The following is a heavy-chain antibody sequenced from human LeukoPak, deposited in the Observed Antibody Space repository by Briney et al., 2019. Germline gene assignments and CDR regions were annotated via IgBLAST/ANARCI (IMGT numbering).Heavy chain of an antibody. V-gene: IGHV4-34*01. J-gene: IGHJ4*02. D-gene: IGHD3-22*01. CDR1: GGSFSGYY. Sequence: SETLSLTCAVYGGSFSGYYWSWIRQPPGKGLEWIGEINHSGSTNYNPSLKSRVTISVDTAKNQFSLKLSSVTAADTAVYYCARALDSSVYPFDYWGQGTLVTVSS. CDR2: INHSGST. CDR3: ARALDSSVYPFDY.